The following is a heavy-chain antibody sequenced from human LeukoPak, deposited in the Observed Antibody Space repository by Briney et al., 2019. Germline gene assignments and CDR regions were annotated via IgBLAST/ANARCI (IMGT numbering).Heavy chain of an antibody. D-gene: IGHD6-13*01. J-gene: IGHJ4*02. CDR2: INPNSGNR. CDR3: ARDVQQLVRQLDFDY. V-gene: IGHV1-8*02. Sequence: ASVKVSCKASGYTFTTLDINWVRQATGQGLEWMGWINPNSGNRGYAQKLQGRVTLTTDTSTSTAYMELRSLRSDDTAVYYCARDVQQLVRQLDFDYWGQGTLVTVSS. CDR1: GYTFTTLD.